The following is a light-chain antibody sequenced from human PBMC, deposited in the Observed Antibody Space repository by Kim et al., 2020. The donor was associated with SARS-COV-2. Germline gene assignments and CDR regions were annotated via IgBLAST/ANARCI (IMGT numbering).Light chain of an antibody. CDR3: QSYDSSLSASV. CDR2: GNT. V-gene: IGLV1-40*01. Sequence: APGQRVTISCTGSSSNIGANYDVHWYQQLPGTAPKLLIHGNTNRPSGVPDRFSGSKSGTSASLAITGLQAEDEADYYCQSYDSSLSASVFGGGTKLTVL. J-gene: IGLJ3*02. CDR1: SSNIGANYD.